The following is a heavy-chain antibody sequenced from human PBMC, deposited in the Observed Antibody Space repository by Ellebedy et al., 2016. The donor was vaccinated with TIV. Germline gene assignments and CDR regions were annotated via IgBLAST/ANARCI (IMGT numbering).Heavy chain of an antibody. V-gene: IGHV3-7*01. D-gene: IGHD6-19*01. CDR1: GFSFSHYW. Sequence: GESLKISCVASGFSFSHYWMAWVRQAPGKGPEWVANIKQDGGERYYVDSVKGRFIISRDNAKNSLDLQMNSLRDEDTAVYYCARDQWLGRAYYFDSWGQGTLVTVSS. CDR3: ARDQWLGRAYYFDS. J-gene: IGHJ4*02. CDR2: IKQDGGER.